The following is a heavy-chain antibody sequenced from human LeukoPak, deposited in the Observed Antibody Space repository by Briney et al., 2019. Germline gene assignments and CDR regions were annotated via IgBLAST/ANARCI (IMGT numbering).Heavy chain of an antibody. Sequence: SETLSLTCTVSGGSVSSYYWSWLRQPPGKGLEWVGYIYYSGSTNYNPSLKSRVTISVDTSKNQFSLKLSSVTAADTAVYYCASYHPNWNYAFDYWCQGTLVTVSS. CDR2: IYYSGST. CDR1: GGSVSSYY. D-gene: IGHD1-7*01. CDR3: ASYHPNWNYAFDY. J-gene: IGHJ4*02. V-gene: IGHV4-59*02.